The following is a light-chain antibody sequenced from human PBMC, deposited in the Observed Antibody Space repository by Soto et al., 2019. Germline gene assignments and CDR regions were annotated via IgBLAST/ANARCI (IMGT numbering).Light chain of an antibody. V-gene: IGKV3-15*01. Sequence: IVMTQSTATLSVAPCERATLSCRSSQSVSSNLAWYQQKPGQAPRLLICGASTRATGIPARFSGSGSGTEFTLTISSLQSEDFAVYYCQQYNNWPPITFGQGTRLEIK. J-gene: IGKJ5*01. CDR2: GAS. CDR1: QSVSSN. CDR3: QQYNNWPPIT.